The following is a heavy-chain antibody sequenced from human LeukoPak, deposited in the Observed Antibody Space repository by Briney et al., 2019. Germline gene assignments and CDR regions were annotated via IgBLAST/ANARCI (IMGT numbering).Heavy chain of an antibody. J-gene: IGHJ4*02. V-gene: IGHV3-30*18. CDR1: GFTFRSYD. CDR2: VSSSGNKK. Sequence: PGRSLRLSCAASGFTFRSYDMHWVRQAPGKGLEWVALVSSSGNKKYYGDSVKGRFIISRDNSKGTLYLQMNSLSAEDTALYYCAKDRGYNSYYFDYWGQGSLVTVSS. CDR3: AKDRGYNSYYFDY. D-gene: IGHD5-24*01.